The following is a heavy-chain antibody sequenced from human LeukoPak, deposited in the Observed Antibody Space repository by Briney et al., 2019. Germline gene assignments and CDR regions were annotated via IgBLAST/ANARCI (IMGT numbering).Heavy chain of an antibody. J-gene: IGHJ4*02. D-gene: IGHD2-2*01. CDR1: GFTFDNYG. V-gene: IGHV3-30*02. CDR3: AKDVPAAYFDY. Sequence: GGSLRLSCAASGFTFDNYGMHWVRQAPGKGLEWVAFIRSDGGIKYYADSVKDRFTISRDNSKNTLYLQVNSLRAEDTALYFCAKDVPAAYFDYWGQGTLVTVSS. CDR2: IRSDGGIK.